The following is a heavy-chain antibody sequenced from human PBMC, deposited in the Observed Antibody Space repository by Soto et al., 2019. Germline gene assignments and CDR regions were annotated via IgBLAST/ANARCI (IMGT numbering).Heavy chain of an antibody. CDR1: GLTFSSYN. CDR2: ISSSGFSI. Sequence: LXLSGASSGLTFSSYNMNWVRQAPGKGLEWVSSISSSGFSINYADSVKGRFSISRDNAQNSLHLQMNNLRAEDTAVYYCARNESSKFYGMDVWGQGTTVTVYS. V-gene: IGHV3-21*01. CDR3: ARNESSKFYGMDV. J-gene: IGHJ6*02. D-gene: IGHD6-6*01.